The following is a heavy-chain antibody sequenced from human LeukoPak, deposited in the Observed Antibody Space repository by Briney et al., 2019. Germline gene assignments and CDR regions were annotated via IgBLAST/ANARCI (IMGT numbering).Heavy chain of an antibody. J-gene: IGHJ5*02. CDR3: ARGDYALNWFDP. Sequence: PSETLSLTCTVSGGSLSSSSYYWGWIRQPPGKGLEWIGSVYYTGSTYYNPSLKSRVTISVDTSKNQFSLNLSSVTAADTAVYYWARGDYALNWFDPWGQGTRVTVSS. V-gene: IGHV4-39*01. CDR1: GGSLSSSSYY. CDR2: VYYTGST. D-gene: IGHD4-17*01.